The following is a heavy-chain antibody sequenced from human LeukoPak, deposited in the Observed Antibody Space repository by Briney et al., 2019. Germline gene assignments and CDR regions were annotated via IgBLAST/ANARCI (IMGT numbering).Heavy chain of an antibody. CDR3: ARSSPTHNWFDP. CDR1: GYTFTSYY. V-gene: IGHV1-46*01. D-gene: IGHD6-6*01. Sequence: ASVKVSCKASGYTFTSYYMHWVRQAPGQGLEWMGIINPSGGSTSYAQKFQGRVTMTRDMSTSTVYMELSSLRSEDTAVYYCARSSPTHNWFDPWGQGTLVTVSS. J-gene: IGHJ5*02. CDR2: INPSGGST.